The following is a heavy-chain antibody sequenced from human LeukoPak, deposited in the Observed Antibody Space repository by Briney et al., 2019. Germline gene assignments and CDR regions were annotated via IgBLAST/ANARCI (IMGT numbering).Heavy chain of an antibody. J-gene: IGHJ4*02. CDR3: ARDRPFYDSSGYYGGA. CDR2: ISSDGSDI. V-gene: IGHV3-30-3*01. Sequence: GGSLRLSCAASGFTFSSYAMHWVRQAPGKGLESVAVISSDGSDIDYADSVKGRFTISRDNSKNMLYLQMNSLRAEDTAVYYCARDRPFYDSSGYYGGAWGQGTLVTVSS. CDR1: GFTFSSYA. D-gene: IGHD3-22*01.